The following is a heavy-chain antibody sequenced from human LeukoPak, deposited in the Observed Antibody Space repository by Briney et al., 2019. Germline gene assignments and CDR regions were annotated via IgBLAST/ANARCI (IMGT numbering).Heavy chain of an antibody. J-gene: IGHJ6*02. CDR2: IIPIFGTA. Sequence: ASVKVSCKASGGTFSSYAISWVRQAPGQGLEWMGGIIPIFGTANYAQKFQGRVTITADESTSTAYMELSSLRSEDTAVYYCARVVVVPAARPYYYYGMDVWGQGTTVTVSS. CDR1: GGTFSSYA. V-gene: IGHV1-69*13. CDR3: ARVVVVPAARPYYYYGMDV. D-gene: IGHD2-2*01.